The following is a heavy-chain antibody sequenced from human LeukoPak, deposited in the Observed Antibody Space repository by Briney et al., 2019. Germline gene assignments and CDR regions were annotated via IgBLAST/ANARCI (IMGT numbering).Heavy chain of an antibody. CDR1: GFTVSSNY. CDR3: ARGLGYCSGGSCPRRAFDI. Sequence: TGGSLRLSCAASGFTVSSNYMSWVRQAPGKGLEWVSVIYSGGSTYYADSVKGRFTISRDNSKNTLYLQMNSLRAEDTAVYYCARGLGYCSGGSCPRRAFDIWGQGTMVTVSS. CDR2: IYSGGST. J-gene: IGHJ3*02. V-gene: IGHV3-53*01. D-gene: IGHD2-15*01.